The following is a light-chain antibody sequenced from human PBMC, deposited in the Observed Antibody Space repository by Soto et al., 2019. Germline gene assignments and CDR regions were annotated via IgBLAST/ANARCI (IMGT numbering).Light chain of an antibody. J-gene: IGKJ1*01. CDR2: GAS. Sequence: TQSPSTLSASVGDRATLSCRASQSFSSTFFAWYQQKPGQAPRLLIYGASSRATGIPDRFSGSGSGTDFTLTISRLEPEDFAVYYCQQYASSVTFGQGTKVEIK. CDR1: QSFSSTF. CDR3: QQYASSVT. V-gene: IGKV3-20*01.